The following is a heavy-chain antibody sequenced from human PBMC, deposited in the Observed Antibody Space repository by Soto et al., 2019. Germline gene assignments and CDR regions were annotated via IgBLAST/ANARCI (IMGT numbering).Heavy chain of an antibody. V-gene: IGHV4-31*11. CDR1: RGSLSRGGNY. CDR3: ARARMVRGVIYYYGMDV. CDR2: IYYSGST. Sequence: TPSVTFAVARGSLSRGGNYWSWNRPHPGEGLEWIGYIYYSGSTYYNPSLKSRVTISVDTSKNQFSLKLNSVTAADTAVYYCARARMVRGVIYYYGMDVWGQGTTVTVSS. J-gene: IGHJ6*02. D-gene: IGHD3-10*01.